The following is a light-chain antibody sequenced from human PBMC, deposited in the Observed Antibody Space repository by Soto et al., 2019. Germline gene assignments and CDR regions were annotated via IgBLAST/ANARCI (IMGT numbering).Light chain of an antibody. J-gene: IGKJ4*02. CDR2: GAS. Sequence: EIFMTQSPATLSVSPGEKVILSCRASQSVGTTLAWYQQKPGQAPSLLIRGASTRATGVPARFSGSGSGTEFTLTISSLHSEDFAIYYCQQYSASPTFGGGTTLEIK. CDR3: QQYSASPT. CDR1: QSVGTT. V-gene: IGKV3-15*01.